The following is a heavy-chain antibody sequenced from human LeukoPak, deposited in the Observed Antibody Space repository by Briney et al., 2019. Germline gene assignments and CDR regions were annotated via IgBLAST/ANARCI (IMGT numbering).Heavy chain of an antibody. Sequence: SETLSLTCIFSDGSVSSSDSYWNWIRQPPGKGLEWIGYIYYTGGINYNPSLKSRITISVDTSKNQFSLKLTSVTAADTAIYYCAKGYYYFDYWGQGTLVTVSS. CDR2: IYYTGGI. CDR3: AKGYYYFDY. V-gene: IGHV4-61*08. CDR1: DGSVSSSDSY. D-gene: IGHD3-10*01. J-gene: IGHJ4*02.